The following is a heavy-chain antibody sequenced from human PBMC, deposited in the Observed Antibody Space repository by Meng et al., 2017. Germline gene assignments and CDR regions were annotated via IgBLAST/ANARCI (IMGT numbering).Heavy chain of an antibody. V-gene: IGHV3-74*01. CDR1: GFTFSSYW. Sequence: GESLKISCAASGFTFSSYWMHWVRQAPGKGLVWVSRINSDGSSTSYADSVKGRFTISRDNAKNTLYLQMNSLRAEDTAVYYCARDSMGCSSTSCYEVVYYYYYYGMDVWGQGTTVTVSS. CDR2: INSDGSST. CDR3: ARDSMGCSSTSCYEVVYYYYYYGMDV. D-gene: IGHD2-2*01. J-gene: IGHJ6*02.